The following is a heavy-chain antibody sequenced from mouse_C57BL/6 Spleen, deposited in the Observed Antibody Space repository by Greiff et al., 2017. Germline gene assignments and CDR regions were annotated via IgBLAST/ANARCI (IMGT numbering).Heavy chain of an antibody. CDR1: GYTFTSYW. Sequence: QVQLKQPGAELVRPGTSVKLSCKASGYTFTSYWMHWVKQRPGQGLEWIGVIDPSDSYTNYNQRFKGKATLTVDTSSSTAYMQRSSLTSEDSAVYYRARNYGSYYAMDYWGQGTSVTVSS. CDR2: IDPSDSYT. V-gene: IGHV1-59*01. J-gene: IGHJ4*01. CDR3: ARNYGSYYAMDY. D-gene: IGHD1-1*01.